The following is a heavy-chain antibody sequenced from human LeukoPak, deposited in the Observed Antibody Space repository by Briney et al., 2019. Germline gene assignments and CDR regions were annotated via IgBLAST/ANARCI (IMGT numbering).Heavy chain of an antibody. CDR2: INPNSGGT. Sequence: GASVKVSCKPSGYTFTGYYMHWVREAPGQGLEWMGWINPNSGGTNYAQKFQGRVTMTRDTSISTAYMELSRLRSDDTAVYYCARDLGTMVRGVIISWFDPWGQGTLVTVSS. CDR3: ARDLGTMVRGVIISWFDP. D-gene: IGHD3-10*01. V-gene: IGHV1-2*02. J-gene: IGHJ5*02. CDR1: GYTFTGYY.